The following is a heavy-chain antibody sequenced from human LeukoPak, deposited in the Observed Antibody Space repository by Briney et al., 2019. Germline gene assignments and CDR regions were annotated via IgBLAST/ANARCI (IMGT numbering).Heavy chain of an antibody. CDR3: AKDKTYGGNPEGVDH. CDR1: GFTFDDYA. V-gene: IGHV3-43D*03. J-gene: IGHJ4*02. D-gene: IGHD4-23*01. CDR2: ISWDGGST. Sequence: PGGSLRLSCAASGFTFDDYAMHWVRQAPGKGLEWVSLISWDGGSTYYADSVKGRFTISRDNSKNSLYLQMNSLRAEDTALYYCAKDKTYGGNPEGVDHWGQGTLVTVSS.